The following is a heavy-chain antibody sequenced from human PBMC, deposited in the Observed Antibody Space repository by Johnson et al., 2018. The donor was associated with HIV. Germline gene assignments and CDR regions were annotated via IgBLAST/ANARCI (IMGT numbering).Heavy chain of an antibody. CDR3: ARGSGVGAFDI. V-gene: IGHV3-74*01. CDR1: GFIFSRSW. D-gene: IGHD7-27*01. CDR2: THSDGSST. J-gene: IGHJ3*02. Sequence: VQLVESGGGLVQPGGSLRLSCAASGFIFSRSWMHWVRQAPGKGLVWVSRTHSDGSSTSYADSVRGRFTISRDKAKNTLHLQMSSLRVEDTAVYYCARGSGVGAFDIWGQGTMVTVSS.